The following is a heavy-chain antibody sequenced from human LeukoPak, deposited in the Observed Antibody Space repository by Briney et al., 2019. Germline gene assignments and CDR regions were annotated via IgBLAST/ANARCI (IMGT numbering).Heavy chain of an antibody. Sequence: PGGSLRLSCAASGFTFSSYEMNWVRQAPGKGLGWVSYISSSGSTIYYADSMKGRFTISRDNAKNSLYLQMNSLRAEDTAVYYCAKARFWSGYSFTDYWGQGTLVTVSS. D-gene: IGHD3-3*01. CDR2: ISSSGSTI. V-gene: IGHV3-48*03. CDR3: AKARFWSGYSFTDY. CDR1: GFTFSSYE. J-gene: IGHJ4*02.